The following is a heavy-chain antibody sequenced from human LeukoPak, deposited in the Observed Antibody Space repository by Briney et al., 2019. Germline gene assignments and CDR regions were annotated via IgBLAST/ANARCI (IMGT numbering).Heavy chain of an antibody. CDR3: ARTSYENYFDY. V-gene: IGHV3-23*01. CDR1: GFTFSSYA. Sequence: TGGSLRLSCAASGFTFSSYAMSWVRQAPGKGLEWVSAISGSGGSTYYADSVKGRFTISRDNAKNSLYLQMNSLRAEDTAVYYCARTSYENYFDYWGQGTLLTVSS. CDR2: ISGSGGST. D-gene: IGHD3-22*01. J-gene: IGHJ4*02.